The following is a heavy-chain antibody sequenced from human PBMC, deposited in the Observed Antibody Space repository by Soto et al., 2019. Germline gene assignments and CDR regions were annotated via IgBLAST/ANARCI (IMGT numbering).Heavy chain of an antibody. CDR1: GYDFSTYY. CDR2: IHPRDSDT. Sequence: PGGSLKISCKGSGYDFSTYYIGWVRQMPGKGLEWLGLIHPRDSDTRYSPSFQGQVTISGDQSTNTAYLQWNSLRASDTATYYCARDGRYDSCCCAAHVWGQGTKVTVSS. CDR3: ARDGRYDSCCCAAHV. J-gene: IGHJ3*01. D-gene: IGHD2-2*01. V-gene: IGHV5-51*01.